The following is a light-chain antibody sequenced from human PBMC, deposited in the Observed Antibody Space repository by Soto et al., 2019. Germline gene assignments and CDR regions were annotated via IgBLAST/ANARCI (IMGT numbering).Light chain of an antibody. CDR3: QQFNNYPIR. CDR1: QSISTW. J-gene: IGKJ3*01. CDR2: DAS. V-gene: IGKV1-5*01. Sequence: DIQMTQSPSTVSASVGDAVTITCRASQSISTWLAWYQQKPGKAPNLLIYDASTLESGGPSGFSGSGSGTEFTLTISSLQPDDSATYYCQQFNNYPIRFGPGTKVDIK.